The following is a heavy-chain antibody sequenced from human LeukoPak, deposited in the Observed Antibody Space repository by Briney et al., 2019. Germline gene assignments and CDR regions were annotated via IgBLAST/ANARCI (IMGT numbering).Heavy chain of an antibody. D-gene: IGHD3-16*01. CDR2: ISHVGSNT. Sequence: GGSLRLSCAASGFAFNSDGMHWVRQAPGKGREWLALISHVGSNTYYADSVKGRITISTDNSKNTLYLQMNSLRAEDTAVYYCAKVRWGSDNALDSWGQGTLVTASS. CDR1: GFAFNSDG. CDR3: AKVRWGSDNALDS. V-gene: IGHV3-30*18. J-gene: IGHJ4*02.